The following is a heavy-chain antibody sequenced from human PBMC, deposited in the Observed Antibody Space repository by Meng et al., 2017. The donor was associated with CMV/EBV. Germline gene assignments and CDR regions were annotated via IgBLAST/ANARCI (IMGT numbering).Heavy chain of an antibody. J-gene: IGHJ4*02. Sequence: GDSVSRNSAAWNWIRQSPSRGLEWLGRTYYRSKWYNDYAVSVKSRITINPDTSKNQFSLQLNSVTPEDTAVYYCARGIAVAGTRFDYWGQGTLVTVSS. CDR2: TYYRSKWYN. CDR1: GDSVSRNSAA. D-gene: IGHD6-19*01. V-gene: IGHV6-1*01. CDR3: ARGIAVAGTRFDY.